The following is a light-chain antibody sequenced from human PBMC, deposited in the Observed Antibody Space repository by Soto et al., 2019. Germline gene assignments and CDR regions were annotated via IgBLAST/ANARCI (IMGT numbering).Light chain of an antibody. V-gene: IGLV2-8*01. Sequence: QSALTQPPSASGSPGQSVTISCTGTSSDVGGYNYVSWYQQHPGKAPKLMIYEINKRPSGVPDRFSGSKSGNTASLTVSGLQTEDEADYYCAAWDDSLSGLWVFGGGTKVTVL. CDR3: AAWDDSLSGLWV. J-gene: IGLJ3*02. CDR1: SSDVGGYNY. CDR2: EIN.